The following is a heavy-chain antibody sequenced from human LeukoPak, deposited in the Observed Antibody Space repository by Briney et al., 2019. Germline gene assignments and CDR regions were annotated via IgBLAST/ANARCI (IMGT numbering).Heavy chain of an antibody. Sequence: GGSLRLSCAASGFTFSSYSMNWVRQAPGKGLEWVSSISSSSSYIYYADSVKGRFTISRDNAKNSLYLQMNSLRAEDTAVYYCASSGWYGGFDYWGQGTLVTVSS. CDR3: ASSGWYGGFDY. J-gene: IGHJ4*02. CDR1: GFTFSSYS. V-gene: IGHV3-21*01. D-gene: IGHD6-19*01. CDR2: ISSSSSYI.